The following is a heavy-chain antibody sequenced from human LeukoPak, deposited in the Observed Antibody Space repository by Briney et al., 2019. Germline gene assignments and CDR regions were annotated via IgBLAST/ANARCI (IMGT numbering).Heavy chain of an antibody. CDR3: ARDVPHNWFDT. Sequence: SGGPLRLSCAASGITFGNNWMHWVRQGPGKGLVWISRINSDGGGAIYADSVKGRFTVSRDNAKNTLYLQMNSLRAEDTAVYYCARDVPHNWFDTWGQGTLVTVSS. CDR2: INSDGGGA. J-gene: IGHJ5*02. V-gene: IGHV3-74*01. CDR1: GITFGNNW.